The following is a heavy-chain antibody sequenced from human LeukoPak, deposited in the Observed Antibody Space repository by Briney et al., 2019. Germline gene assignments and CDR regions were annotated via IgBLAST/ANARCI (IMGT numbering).Heavy chain of an antibody. CDR2: ISWNSGSI. CDR3: SKDLTSDFGGDLDP. J-gene: IGHJ5*02. V-gene: IGHV3-9*01. CDR1: GFTFDDYA. D-gene: IGHD3-10*01. Sequence: PGRSLRLSCAASGFTFDDYAMHWVRQAPGKGLEWVSGISWNSGSIGYADSVKGRFTISRDNSKSTVYLQMNSLRVEDAAVYYCSKDLTSDFGGDLDPWGQGTLVTVSS.